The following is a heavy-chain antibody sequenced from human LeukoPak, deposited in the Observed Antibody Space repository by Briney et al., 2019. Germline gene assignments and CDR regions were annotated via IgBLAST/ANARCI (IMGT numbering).Heavy chain of an antibody. CDR1: GGSIRGHY. CDR2: IYYSGST. V-gene: IGHV4-59*11. J-gene: IGHJ4*02. Sequence: SETLSLTCSVSGGSIRGHYWSWIRQPPGKGLEWIGYIYYSGSTTYHPSLKSRATISVDTSKNQFSLRLNSVTAADTAMYYCARGPYSSNYLQEHYFDPWGQGTLVTVSS. D-gene: IGHD6-13*01. CDR3: ARGPYSSNYLQEHYFDP.